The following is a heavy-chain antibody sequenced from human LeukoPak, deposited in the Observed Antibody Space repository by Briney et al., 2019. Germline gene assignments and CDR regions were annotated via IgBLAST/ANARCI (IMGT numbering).Heavy chain of an antibody. Sequence: GGSLRLSCAASGVTFSSYWMHWVRQAPGKGLVWVSRINSDGSSTSYADSVKGRFTISRDNSKSTLYLQMNSLRAEDTATYHCAARPTSEAVAPSDFWGQGTLVTVSP. V-gene: IGHV3-74*01. D-gene: IGHD6-19*01. CDR2: INSDGSST. J-gene: IGHJ4*02. CDR3: AARPTSEAVAPSDF. CDR1: GVTFSSYW.